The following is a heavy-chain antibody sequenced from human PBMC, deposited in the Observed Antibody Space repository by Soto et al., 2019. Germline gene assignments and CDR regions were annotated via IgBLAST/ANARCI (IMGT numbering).Heavy chain of an antibody. Sequence: EVQLVESGGGVVQPGESLRLSCAASGFTFSAYDMHWVRQTTGKGLEWVSAIGAADDPYYLGSVKGRFTIPRENAKNSLYLQMNSLVAEDTAVYYCARAYSGRLPRRADYYFAMDVWGQGTTVTVSS. V-gene: IGHV3-13*05. J-gene: IGHJ6*02. CDR1: GFTFSAYD. CDR2: IGAADDP. CDR3: ARAYSGRLPRRADYYFAMDV. D-gene: IGHD2-15*01.